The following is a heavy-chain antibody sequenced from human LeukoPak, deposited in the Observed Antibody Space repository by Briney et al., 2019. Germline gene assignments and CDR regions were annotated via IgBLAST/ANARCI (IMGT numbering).Heavy chain of an antibody. V-gene: IGHV4-59*08. CDR1: GGSISSYY. D-gene: IGHD6-19*01. CDR2: IYYSGCT. CDR3: ARRDSSGGYYFDY. J-gene: IGHJ4*02. Sequence: SETLSLTCTVSGGSISSYYWSWIRQPPGKGLEWIGYIYYSGCTNYNPSLKSRVTISVDTSKNQFSLKLSSVTAADTAVYYCARRDSSGGYYFDYWGQGTLVTVSS.